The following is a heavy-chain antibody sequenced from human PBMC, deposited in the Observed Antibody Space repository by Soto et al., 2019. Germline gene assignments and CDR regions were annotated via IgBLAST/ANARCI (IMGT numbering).Heavy chain of an antibody. Sequence: GGSLRLSCAASGFTFSSYSMNWVRQAPGKALEWVSSISSSSNQIYYADSVKGRFTISRDNAKNSLYLQMSSLRAEDTALYYCARGDWFDPWGQGTLVTV. J-gene: IGHJ5*02. CDR1: GFTFSSYS. V-gene: IGHV3-21*01. CDR3: ARGDWFDP. CDR2: ISSSSNQI.